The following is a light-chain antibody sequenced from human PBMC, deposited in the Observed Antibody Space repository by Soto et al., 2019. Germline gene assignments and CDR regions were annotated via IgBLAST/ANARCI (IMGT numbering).Light chain of an antibody. CDR3: QTGGTGVV. CDR2: LNSDGSH. J-gene: IGLJ2*01. CDR1: SGHNTYA. Sequence: QPVLTQSPSASASLGASVKLTCTLSSGHNTYAVVWHQQQPEMGPRHLMKLNSDGSHTNGDGVPARFSGSSSGAERYLTISSLQPEDEADYYCQTGGTGVVFGGGTKLTVL. V-gene: IGLV4-69*01.